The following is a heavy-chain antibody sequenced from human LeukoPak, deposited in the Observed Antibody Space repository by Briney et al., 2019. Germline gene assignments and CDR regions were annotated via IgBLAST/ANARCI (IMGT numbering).Heavy chain of an antibody. D-gene: IGHD3-3*01. Sequence: GGSLRLSCAASGFTFSSYAMSWVRQAPGKGLEWVSAISGSGGSTYYADSVKGWFTISRDNSKNTLYLQMNSLRAEDTAVYYCARTLFGVVIIGYMDVWGKGTTVTVSS. CDR3: ARTLFGVVIIGYMDV. CDR1: GFTFSSYA. J-gene: IGHJ6*03. V-gene: IGHV3-23*01. CDR2: ISGSGGST.